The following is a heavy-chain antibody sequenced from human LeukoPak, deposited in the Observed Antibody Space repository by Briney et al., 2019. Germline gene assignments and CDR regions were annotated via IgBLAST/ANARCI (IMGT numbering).Heavy chain of an antibody. CDR3: ARGEPGITMVRNQP. J-gene: IGHJ5*02. CDR1: GGSFSGYY. V-gene: IGHV4-34*01. D-gene: IGHD3-10*01. CDR2: INHSGST. Sequence: SETLSLTCAVYGGSFSGYYWSWIRQPPGKGLEWIGEINHSGSTNYNPSLKSRVTISVDTSKNQFSLKLSSVTAADTAVYYCARGEPGITMVRNQPWGQGTLVTVSS.